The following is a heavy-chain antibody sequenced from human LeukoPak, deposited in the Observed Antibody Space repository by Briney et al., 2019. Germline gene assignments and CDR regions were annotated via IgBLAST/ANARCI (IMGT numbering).Heavy chain of an antibody. CDR2: INPNSGGT. CDR3: ARDGYFDWGNWFDP. CDR1: GYTFTGYY. Sequence: ASVKVSCKASGYTFTGYYMHWVRQAPGQGLEWVGWINPNSGGTNYAQKFQGRVTMTRDTSISTAYMELSRLRSDDTAVYYCARDGYFDWGNWFDPWGQGTLVTVSS. D-gene: IGHD3-9*01. J-gene: IGHJ5*02. V-gene: IGHV1-2*02.